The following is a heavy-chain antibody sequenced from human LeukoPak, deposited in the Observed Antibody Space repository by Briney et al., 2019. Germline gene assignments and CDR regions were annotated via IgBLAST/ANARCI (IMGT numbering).Heavy chain of an antibody. Sequence: ASVKVSCKVSGYTLTELSMHWVRQAPGKGLEWMGGFDPEDGETICAQKFQGRVTMTEDASTDTTYMEVSSLRSEDTAVYYCATSIGFGAFDIWGQGTMVTVSS. J-gene: IGHJ3*02. CDR3: ATSIGFGAFDI. CDR1: GYTLTELS. D-gene: IGHD3-22*01. CDR2: FDPEDGET. V-gene: IGHV1-24*01.